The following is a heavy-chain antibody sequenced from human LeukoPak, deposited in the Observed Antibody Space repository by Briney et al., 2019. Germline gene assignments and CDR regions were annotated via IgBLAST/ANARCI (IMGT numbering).Heavy chain of an antibody. Sequence: SETLSLTCTVSGGSISSSSYYWGWIRQPPGKGLEWIGSIYYSGSTYYNPSLKSRVTISVDTSKNQFSLKLSSVTAADTAVYYCARRYYDFWSGPFDYWGQGTLVTVSS. CDR2: IYYSGST. CDR1: GGSISSSSYY. J-gene: IGHJ4*02. D-gene: IGHD3-3*01. CDR3: ARRYYDFWSGPFDY. V-gene: IGHV4-39*01.